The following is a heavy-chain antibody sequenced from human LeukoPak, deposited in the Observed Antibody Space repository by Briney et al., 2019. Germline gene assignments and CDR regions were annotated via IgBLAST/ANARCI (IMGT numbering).Heavy chain of an antibody. V-gene: IGHV2-5*01. D-gene: IGHD4-17*01. J-gene: IGHJ4*02. Sequence: SGPTVVKPTQTLTLTCTFSGFSLNTPGVGVGWIRQPPGKALEWLALIYWNNDNRYSPSLRSRLTITKDTSKNQVVLTMTKMDPVDTATYYCAHYGDYRFLYYFDYWGQGTLVTVPS. CDR2: IYWNNDN. CDR3: AHYGDYRFLYYFDY. CDR1: GFSLNTPGVG.